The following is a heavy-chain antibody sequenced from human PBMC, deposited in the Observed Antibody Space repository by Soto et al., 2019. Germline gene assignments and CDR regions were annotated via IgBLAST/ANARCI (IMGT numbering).Heavy chain of an antibody. D-gene: IGHD4-17*01. CDR2: IIPIFGTA. V-gene: IGHV1-69*13. Sequence: SVKVSCRASGGTFSSYAISWVRQAPGQGLEWMGGIIPIFGTANYAQKFQGRVTITADESTSTAYMELSSLRSEDTAVYYCARDLTTVVTEGYDAFDIWGQGTMVTVSS. CDR3: ARDLTTVVTEGYDAFDI. CDR1: GGTFSSYA. J-gene: IGHJ3*02.